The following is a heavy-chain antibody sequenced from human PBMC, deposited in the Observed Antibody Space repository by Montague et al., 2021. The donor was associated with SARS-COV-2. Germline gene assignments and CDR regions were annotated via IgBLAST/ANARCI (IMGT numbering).Heavy chain of an antibody. D-gene: IGHD4-23*01. V-gene: IGHV3-48*03. J-gene: IGHJ4*02. Sequence: SLRLSCAASGFTFSSFEMNWVRQAPGKGLEWVSYISSSGSPQHYADSVRGRFTISRDNAKNSLYLQMNSLRAEDTAIYYCAREVPTVVKIDCWGQGTRVTVSS. CDR2: ISSSGSPQ. CDR1: GFTFSSFE. CDR3: AREVPTVVKIDC.